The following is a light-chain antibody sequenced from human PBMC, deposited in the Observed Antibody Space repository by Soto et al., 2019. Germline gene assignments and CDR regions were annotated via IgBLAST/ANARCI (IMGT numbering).Light chain of an antibody. CDR1: SSDVGSYNL. CDR3: CSSAGSSTALYV. CDR2: EVS. J-gene: IGLJ1*01. Sequence: QSVLTQPASVSGSAGQSITISCTGTSSDVGSYNLVSWYQQHPGKAPKLMIYEVSKRPSGVSNRFSGSKCGNTASLTISGLQAEEEADYYCCSSAGSSTALYVFGTGTNVTVL. V-gene: IGLV2-23*02.